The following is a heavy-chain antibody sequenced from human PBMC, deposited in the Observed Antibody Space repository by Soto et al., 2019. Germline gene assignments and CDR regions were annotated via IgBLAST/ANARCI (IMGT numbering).Heavy chain of an antibody. D-gene: IGHD3-3*01. V-gene: IGHV3-23*01. J-gene: IGHJ6*02. CDR1: GFTFSSYT. Sequence: EVQLLESGGGLVPPGGSLRLSCAASGFTFSSYTMNWVRQAPGKGLEWVSAITSSGGTTYYADSVKGRFTVSRDNSENTIYLQMNSLRAEDTAEYYCAKDRGGRAIFGVVIIDGMDVWGQGTTVTVSS. CDR3: AKDRGGRAIFGVVIIDGMDV. CDR2: ITSSGGTT.